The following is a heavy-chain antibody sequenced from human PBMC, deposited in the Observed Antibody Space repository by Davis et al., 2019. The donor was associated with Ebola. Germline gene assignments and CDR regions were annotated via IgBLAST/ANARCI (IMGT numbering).Heavy chain of an antibody. J-gene: IGHJ5*02. V-gene: IGHV3-30-3*01. D-gene: IGHD5-18*01. CDR2: ISYDGSNK. CDR1: GFTFSSYA. CDR3: ARDGVPVQLWFNWFDP. Sequence: PGGSLRLSCSASGFTFSSYAMHWVRQAPGKGLEWVAVISYDGSNKYYADSVKGRFTISRDNSKNTLYLQMNSLRAEDTAVYYCARDGVPVQLWFNWFDPWGQGTLVTVSS.